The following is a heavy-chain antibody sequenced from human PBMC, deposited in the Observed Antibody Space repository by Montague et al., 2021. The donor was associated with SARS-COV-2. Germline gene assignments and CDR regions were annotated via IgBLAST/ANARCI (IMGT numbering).Heavy chain of an antibody. CDR1: GGSFSVYY. CDR3: AKEREVVRAARTLVAFDL. V-gene: IGHV4-34*01. J-gene: IGHJ3*01. Sequence: SETLSLTCAVYGGSFSVYYWSWLRQSPRSGLEWIAEIKHGGTANYNPSLKSRVSISVDTSKNQFTLKLTSVTAADTAMYYCAKEREVVRAARTLVAFDLWGQGTMVTVSS. D-gene: IGHD2-2*01. CDR2: IKHGGTA.